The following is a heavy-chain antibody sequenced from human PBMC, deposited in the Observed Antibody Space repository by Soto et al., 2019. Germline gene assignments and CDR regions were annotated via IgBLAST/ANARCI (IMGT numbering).Heavy chain of an antibody. CDR2: ISSSSSYI. CDR3: ARVGEGYQLLHAFDI. CDR1: GFTFSSYS. D-gene: IGHD2-2*01. J-gene: IGHJ3*02. V-gene: IGHV3-21*01. Sequence: EVQVVESGGGLVKPGGSLRLSCAASGFTFSSYSMNWVRQAPGKGLEWVSSISSSSSYIYYADSVKGRFTISRDNAKNSLYLQMNSLGEDDTAVYYCARVGEGYQLLHAFDIWGQGTMVTVSS.